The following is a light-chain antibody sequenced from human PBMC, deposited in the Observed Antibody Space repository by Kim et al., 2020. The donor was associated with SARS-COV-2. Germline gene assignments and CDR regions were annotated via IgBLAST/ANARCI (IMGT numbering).Light chain of an antibody. V-gene: IGLV6-57*03. CDR1: RGDIYANY. CDR3: QSYNRDNVL. Sequence: KTVTIFCPRSRGDIYANYVQCYQERPGGVPTTVIYEDVKRPSGVSDRFSGSIDNSSNSASLTISGLRTEDEADYYCQSYNRDNVLFGGGTQLTVL. J-gene: IGLJ2*01. CDR2: EDV.